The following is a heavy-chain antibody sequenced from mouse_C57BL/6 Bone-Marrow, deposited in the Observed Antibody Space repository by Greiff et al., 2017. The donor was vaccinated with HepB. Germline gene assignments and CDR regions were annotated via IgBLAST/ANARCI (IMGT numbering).Heavy chain of an antibody. CDR3: TTGTTVVGEGY. V-gene: IGHV14-4*01. CDR2: IDPENGDT. D-gene: IGHD1-1*01. CDR1: GFNIKDDY. J-gene: IGHJ2*01. Sequence: EVQLQQSGAELVRPGASVKLSCTASGFNIKDDYMHWVKQRPEQGLEWIGWIDPENGDTEYASKFQGKATITADTSSNTAYLQLNSLTSEDTAVYYCTTGTTVVGEGYWGQGTTLTVSS.